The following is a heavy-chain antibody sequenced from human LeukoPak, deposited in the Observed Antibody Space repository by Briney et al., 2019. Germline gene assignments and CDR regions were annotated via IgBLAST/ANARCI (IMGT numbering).Heavy chain of an antibody. Sequence: PSETLSLACTVSGGSISSSSYYWGWIRQPPGKGLEWIGSIYYSGSTYYNPSLKSRVTISVDTSKNQFSLKLSSVTASDTAVYYCARLAAYCGGDCYSDHDWGQGTLVTVSS. CDR3: ARLAAYCGGDCYSDHD. CDR2: IYYSGST. D-gene: IGHD2-21*02. J-gene: IGHJ4*02. V-gene: IGHV4-39*07. CDR1: GGSISSSSYY.